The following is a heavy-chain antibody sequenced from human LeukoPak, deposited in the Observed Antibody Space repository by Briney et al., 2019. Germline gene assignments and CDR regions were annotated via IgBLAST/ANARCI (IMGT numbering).Heavy chain of an antibody. CDR3: ARLGASLVWDSGSFPDS. Sequence: SETLSLTCIVSGAYLSISGGYCGWIRHPPGKGLEWIGSIFYTGNPYYIPSLNSRVTISADTSKNQFSLELKFVTAADTAVYYCARLGASLVWDSGSFPDSWGQGTLVTVSS. V-gene: IGHV4-39*01. J-gene: IGHJ4*02. CDR2: IFYTGNP. CDR1: GAYLSISGGY. D-gene: IGHD3-10*01.